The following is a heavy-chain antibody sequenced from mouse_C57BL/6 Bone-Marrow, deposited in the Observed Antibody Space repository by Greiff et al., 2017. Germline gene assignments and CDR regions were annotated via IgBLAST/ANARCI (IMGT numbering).Heavy chain of an antibody. V-gene: IGHV1-7*01. J-gene: IGHJ4*01. CDR3: ARRGIYAMDY. CDR2: INPSSGYT. CDR1: GYTFTSYW. Sequence: QVQLQQSGAELAKPGASVKLSCKASGYTFTSYWMHWVKQRPGQGLEWIGYINPSSGYTKSNQKFKDKATLTAAKSSSTANMQMSSLTYEDSAVYYCARRGIYAMDYWGQGTSVTVSS.